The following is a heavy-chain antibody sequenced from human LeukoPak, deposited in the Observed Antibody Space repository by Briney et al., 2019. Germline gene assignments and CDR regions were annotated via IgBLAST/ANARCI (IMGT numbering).Heavy chain of an antibody. J-gene: IGHJ4*02. D-gene: IGHD3-22*01. CDR2: ISAYNGNT. CDR3: ARDRYYYDSSGYYSIFDY. CDR1: GYTFTSYG. Sequence: ASVKVSCKASGYTFTSYGISWVRQAPGQGLEWMGWISAYNGNTNYAQKLQGRVTMTTDTSTSTAYMELRSLRSDDTAVYYCARDRYYYDSSGYYSIFDYWGQGTLGTVSS. V-gene: IGHV1-18*01.